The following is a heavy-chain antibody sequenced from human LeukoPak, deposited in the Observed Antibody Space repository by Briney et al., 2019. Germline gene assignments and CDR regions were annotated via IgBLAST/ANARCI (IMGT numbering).Heavy chain of an antibody. CDR3: AREVWGPEY. D-gene: IGHD1-14*01. CDR1: GFTFTKYW. CDR2: IKQDGSDK. V-gene: IGHV3-7*01. J-gene: IGHJ4*02. Sequence: GDSLRLSCAASGFTFTKYWMTWVRQAPGKGLEWVGNIKQDGSDKNYMDSVKGRFTISRDYTKNSVYLQMSSLRAEDTAVYYCAREVWGPEYWGQGTLVTVSS.